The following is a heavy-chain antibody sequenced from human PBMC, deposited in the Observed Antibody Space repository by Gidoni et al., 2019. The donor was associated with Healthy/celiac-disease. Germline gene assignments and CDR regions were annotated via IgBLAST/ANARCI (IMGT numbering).Heavy chain of an antibody. V-gene: IGHV1-69*04. CDR2: IIPILGIA. D-gene: IGHD6-13*01. Sequence: QVQLVQSGAEVKKPGSSVKVSCQASGGTFSSYAISWVRQAPGQGLEWMGRIIPILGIANYAQKFQGRVTITADKSTSTAYMELSSLRSEDTAVYYCARAGQQLVPSYYYYGMDVWGQGTTVTVSS. CDR3: ARAGQQLVPSYYYYGMDV. CDR1: GGTFSSYA. J-gene: IGHJ6*02.